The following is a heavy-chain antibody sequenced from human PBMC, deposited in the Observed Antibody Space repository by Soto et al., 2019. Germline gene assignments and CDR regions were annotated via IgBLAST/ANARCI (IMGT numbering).Heavy chain of an antibody. V-gene: IGHV4-31*03. J-gene: IGHJ5*02. CDR3: ARDNYYYGSGSSTQAYNWFDP. Sequence: PSETLSLTCTVSGGSISSGGYYWSWIRQHPGKGLEWIGYIYYSGSTYYNPSLKSRVTISVDTSKNQLSLKLSSVTAADTAVYYCARDNYYYGSGSSTQAYNWFDPWGQGTLVTVSS. D-gene: IGHD3-10*01. CDR1: GGSISSGGYY. CDR2: IYYSGST.